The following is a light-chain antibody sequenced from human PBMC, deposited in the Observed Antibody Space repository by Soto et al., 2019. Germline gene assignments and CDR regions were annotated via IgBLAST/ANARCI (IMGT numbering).Light chain of an antibody. V-gene: IGLV1-40*01. CDR1: SSNIGAGHD. CDR2: GNG. CDR3: QSYDNSLSGSEV. J-gene: IGLJ1*01. Sequence: QSVLTQPPSVSGAPGQRVTISCTGSSSNIGAGHDVHGYQQLPGTAPKLLIYGNGNRPSGVPDRFSGSKSGTSASLAITGLQADDEADYYCQSYDNSLSGSEVFGTGTKLTVL.